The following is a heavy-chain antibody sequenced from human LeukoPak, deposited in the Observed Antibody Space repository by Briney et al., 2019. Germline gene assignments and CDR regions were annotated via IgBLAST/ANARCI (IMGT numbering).Heavy chain of an antibody. Sequence: PGGSLRLSCGASGITFSNYGMHWARQAPGKGLEWLAVISYDGKKEYYTDSVKGRFTISRDNSKNTLYLQMNSLRLEDTAVYYCAKNRIPTAITPDLWGQGTMVTVSS. CDR2: ISYDGKKE. CDR1: GITFSNYG. J-gene: IGHJ4*02. V-gene: IGHV3-30*18. CDR3: AKNRIPTAITPDL. D-gene: IGHD2-2*02.